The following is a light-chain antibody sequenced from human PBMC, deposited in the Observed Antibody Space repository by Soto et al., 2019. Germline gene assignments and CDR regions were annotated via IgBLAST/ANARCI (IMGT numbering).Light chain of an antibody. Sequence: EIQKISAVAVPSTKIGDRVTITCRASQSISSWLAWYQQKPGKAPKLLIYDASSLESGVPSRFSGSGSGTEFTLTISSLQPDDFATYYCQQYNSNPRTFGYRTKVDIK. CDR3: QQYNSNPRT. CDR2: DAS. V-gene: IGKV1-5*01. J-gene: IGKJ1*01. CDR1: QSISSW.